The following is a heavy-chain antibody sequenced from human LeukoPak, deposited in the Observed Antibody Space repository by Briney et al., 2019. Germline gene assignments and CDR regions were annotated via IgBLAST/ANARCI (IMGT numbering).Heavy chain of an antibody. Sequence: SETLSLTCAVYGGSFSGYYWTWIRQPPGKGLEWIGEINHSGSTNYNPSLKSRVTISVDTSKNQFSLKLSSVTAADTAVYYCARVSSSWYQDWYFDLWGRGTLVTVSS. J-gene: IGHJ2*01. CDR2: INHSGST. CDR1: GGSFSGYY. V-gene: IGHV4-34*01. CDR3: ARVSSSWYQDWYFDL. D-gene: IGHD6-13*01.